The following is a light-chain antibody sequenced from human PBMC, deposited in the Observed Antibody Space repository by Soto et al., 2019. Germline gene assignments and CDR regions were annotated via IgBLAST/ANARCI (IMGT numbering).Light chain of an antibody. J-gene: IGKJ4*01. CDR3: QQANSFPLT. V-gene: IGKV1-12*01. CDR2: AAS. Sequence: DIQMTQSPSSVSASVGDRVTITCRASQSINNWLAWYQQAPGKAPKLLIYAASSLQSGVPSRFSGSGSGTDFTLTISSLQPEDFVTYYCQQANSFPLTFGGGTKVESK. CDR1: QSINNW.